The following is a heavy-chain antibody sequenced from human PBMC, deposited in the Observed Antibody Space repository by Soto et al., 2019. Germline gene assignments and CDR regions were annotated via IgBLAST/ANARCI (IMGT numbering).Heavy chain of an antibody. D-gene: IGHD5-12*01. CDR3: AKDHDEDFGYDLDYFNS. CDR2: ISSSSSYI. V-gene: IGHV3-21*04. J-gene: IGHJ4*02. CDR1: GFTFSSYS. Sequence: PGESLKISCAASGFTFSSYSMNWVRQAPGKGLEWVSSISSSSSYIYYADSVKGRFTISRDNAKNSLFLQMNSLTADDTALYYCAKDHDEDFGYDLDYFNSWGQGTQVTVSS.